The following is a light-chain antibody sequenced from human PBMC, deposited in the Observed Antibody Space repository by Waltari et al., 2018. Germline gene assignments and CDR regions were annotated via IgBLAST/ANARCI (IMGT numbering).Light chain of an antibody. V-gene: IGKV1-12*01. CDR3: QQSNTFPLT. J-gene: IGKJ4*01. CDR2: AAS. Sequence: DIQMTQSPSSVSASLGDRVTITCRASEEVSTWLAWYQQKPGKVPQLLIFAASVLRTGVSSRFTGSGSGTDFTLTISSLEPEDFATYYCQQSNTFPLTFGGGTKVEIK. CDR1: EEVSTW.